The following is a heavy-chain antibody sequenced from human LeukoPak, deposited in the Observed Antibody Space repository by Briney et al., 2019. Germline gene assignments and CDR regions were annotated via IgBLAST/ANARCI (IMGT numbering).Heavy chain of an antibody. CDR3: AKDRYGDYEAPFHYYMDA. CDR2: INPNSGGT. Sequence: ASVKVPCKASGYTFTGYYMHWVRQAPGQGLEWMGWINPNSGGTNYAQKFQGRVTMTRDTSISTAYMELSRLRSDDTAVYYCAKDRYGDYEAPFHYYMDAWGRGTTVTVSS. V-gene: IGHV1-2*02. J-gene: IGHJ6*03. CDR1: GYTFTGYY. D-gene: IGHD5-12*01.